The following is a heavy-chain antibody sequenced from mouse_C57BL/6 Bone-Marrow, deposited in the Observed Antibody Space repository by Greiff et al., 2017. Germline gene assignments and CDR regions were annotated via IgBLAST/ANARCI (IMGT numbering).Heavy chain of an antibody. CDR3: AGQLTAY. V-gene: IGHV1-81*01. D-gene: IGHD3-2*02. Sequence: QVQLQQSGAELARPGASVKLSCKASGYTFTSYGISWVKQRPGQGLEWIGEIYPRSGNTYYNEKFKGKATLTADKSSSTAYMELRSLTSEDSAVYFCAGQLTAYWGQGTLVTVSA. CDR2: IYPRSGNT. J-gene: IGHJ3*01. CDR1: GYTFTSYG.